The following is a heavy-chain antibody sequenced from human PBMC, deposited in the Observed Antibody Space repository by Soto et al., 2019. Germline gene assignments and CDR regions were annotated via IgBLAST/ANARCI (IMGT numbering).Heavy chain of an antibody. Sequence: KISCKASGYTISVYWIGWVRQAPGQGLEWMGSITPIYPTTNYAEKFQGRLTVTADGSTNTAYMELNSLTSEDTAVYYCARIPRYSFPTSDDLDSWGQGTLVTVSS. J-gene: IGHJ4*02. D-gene: IGHD5-18*01. V-gene: IGHV1-69*15. CDR1: GYTISVYW. CDR3: ARIPRYSFPTSDDLDS. CDR2: ITPIYPTT.